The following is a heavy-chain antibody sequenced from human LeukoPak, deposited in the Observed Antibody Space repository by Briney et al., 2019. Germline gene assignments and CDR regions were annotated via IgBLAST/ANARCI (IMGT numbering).Heavy chain of an antibody. CDR3: ARAYGIAAAVDY. CDR2: ISYDGSNK. D-gene: IGHD6-13*01. V-gene: IGHV3-30-3*01. Sequence: GGSLRLSCAASGFTFSSYAMHWVRQAPGKGLEGVAVISYDGSNKYYADSVKGRFTISRDNSKNTLYLQMNSLRAEDTAVYYCARAYGIAAAVDYWGQRTLVTVSS. J-gene: IGHJ4*02. CDR1: GFTFSSYA.